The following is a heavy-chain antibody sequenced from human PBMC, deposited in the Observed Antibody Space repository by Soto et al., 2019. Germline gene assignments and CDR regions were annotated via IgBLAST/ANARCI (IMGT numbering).Heavy chain of an antibody. V-gene: IGHV1-58*02. J-gene: IGHJ4*02. Sequence: SVKVSCKASGFTFTSSAMQWVRQARGQRLEWIGWIVVGSGNTNYAQKFQERVTITRDMSTSTAYMELSSLRSEDTAVYYCAADNGWSSGWYPFDYWGQGTLVTVSS. CDR3: AADNGWSSGWYPFDY. CDR1: GFTFTSSA. D-gene: IGHD6-19*01. CDR2: IVVGSGNT.